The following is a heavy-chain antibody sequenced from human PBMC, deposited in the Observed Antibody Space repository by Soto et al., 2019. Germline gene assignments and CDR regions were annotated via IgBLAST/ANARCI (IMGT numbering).Heavy chain of an antibody. V-gene: IGHV1-24*01. J-gene: IGHJ4*02. D-gene: IGHD1-20*01. Sequence: ASVKVSCKVSGYTLTELSMHWVRQAPGKGLEWMGGFDPEDGETIYAQKFQGRVTMTEDTSTDTAYMELSSLRSEDTAVYYCATKALDNWNHWGYFDYWGQGTLVTVSS. CDR1: GYTLTELS. CDR2: FDPEDGET. CDR3: ATKALDNWNHWGYFDY.